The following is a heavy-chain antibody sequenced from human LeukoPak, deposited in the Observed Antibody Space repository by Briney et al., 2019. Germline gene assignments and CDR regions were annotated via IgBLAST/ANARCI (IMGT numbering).Heavy chain of an antibody. CDR1: GFSFSSYG. Sequence: GGSLRLSCAASGFSFSSYGMHWVRQAPGKGLGWVAVISYDGSNKYYADSVKGRFTISRDNSKNTLYLQMNSLRTEDTAVYFCARARWYLGPLDYWGQGTLVTVSS. V-gene: IGHV3-30*03. CDR2: ISYDGSNK. CDR3: ARARWYLGPLDY. D-gene: IGHD2-15*01. J-gene: IGHJ4*02.